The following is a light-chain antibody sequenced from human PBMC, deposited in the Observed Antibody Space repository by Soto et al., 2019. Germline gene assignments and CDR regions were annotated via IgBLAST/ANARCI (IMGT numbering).Light chain of an antibody. CDR2: GAS. V-gene: IGKV3-15*01. CDR3: QQYNNWPPLT. J-gene: IGKJ4*01. CDR1: QSVSSN. Sequence: EIVMTQSPATQSVSPGERATLSCRASQSVSSNLAWYQQKPGQAPRLLIYGASTRATGIPARFSGSGSGTEFILTISSLQSEDLAVYYCQQYNNWPPLTFGGGTKVEIK.